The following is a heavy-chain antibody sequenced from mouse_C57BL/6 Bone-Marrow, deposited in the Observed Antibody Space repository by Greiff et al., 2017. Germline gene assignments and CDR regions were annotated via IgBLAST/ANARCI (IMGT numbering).Heavy chain of an antibody. CDR3: ARSGDGYYRGFDY. Sequence: VQLQQPGAELVKPGASVKMSCKASGYTFTSYWITWVKQRPGQGLEWIGDIYPGSGSTNYNEKFKSKATLTVDTSSSTAYMQLSSLTSEDSAVYYCARSGDGYYRGFDYWGQGTTLTVSS. D-gene: IGHD2-3*01. V-gene: IGHV1-55*01. J-gene: IGHJ2*01. CDR2: IYPGSGST. CDR1: GYTFTSYW.